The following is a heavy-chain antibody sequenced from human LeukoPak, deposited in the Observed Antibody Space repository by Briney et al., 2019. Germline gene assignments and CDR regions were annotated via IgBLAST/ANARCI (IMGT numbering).Heavy chain of an antibody. CDR3: ANGNRCTSPNCLGYYYFYMDV. J-gene: IGHJ6*03. Sequence: PGGSLRLSCAASGFTFSSYAMNWVRQAPGRRLEWVSGFSGSGGTTYYADSVKGRFTISRDNSKNTRYLQMNSLRAEDTAVYYCANGNRCTSPNCLGYYYFYMDVWGKGTTVTVSS. D-gene: IGHD2-8*01. CDR1: GFTFSSYA. V-gene: IGHV3-23*01. CDR2: FSGSGGTT.